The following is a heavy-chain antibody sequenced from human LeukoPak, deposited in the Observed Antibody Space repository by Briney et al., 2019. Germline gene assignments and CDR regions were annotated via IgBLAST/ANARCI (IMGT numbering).Heavy chain of an antibody. V-gene: IGHV3-74*01. Sequence: GGSLRLSCVASGFTFSSDFMHWIRQAPGGGLMWVSQISGDETYTNYADSVKGRFTISRDNAKNTLYLQMSSLRAEDTAIYYCVREDNAFNIWGQGTLVTVSS. J-gene: IGHJ3*02. CDR1: GFTFSSDF. CDR3: VREDNAFNI. CDR2: ISGDETYT.